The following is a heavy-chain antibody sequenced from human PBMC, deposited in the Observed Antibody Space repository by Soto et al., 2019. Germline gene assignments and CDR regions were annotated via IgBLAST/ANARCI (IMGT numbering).Heavy chain of an antibody. CDR3: ATGSPYYYGSGGMWDS. CDR1: GGSMSSPNW. D-gene: IGHD3-10*01. V-gene: IGHV4-4*02. CDR2: IHHSGAT. J-gene: IGHJ4*02. Sequence: QVRLQESGPGLVKPSGPLSLTCLVSGGSMSSPNWWTWVRQAPVKGLEWIADIHHSGATNYSPSLKSRAVISLDKSNNQFSLQLTSVTAADTAVYYCATGSPYYYGSGGMWDSWGRGALVTVSS.